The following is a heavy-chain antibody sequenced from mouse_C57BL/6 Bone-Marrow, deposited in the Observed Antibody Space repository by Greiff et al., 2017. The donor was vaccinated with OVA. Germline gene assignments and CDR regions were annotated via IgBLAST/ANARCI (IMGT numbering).Heavy chain of an antibody. J-gene: IGHJ4*01. CDR1: GYTFTSYG. Sequence: VKVVESGAELARPGASVKLSCKASGYTFTSYGISWVKQRTGQGLEWIGEIYPRSGNTYYNEKFKGKATLTADKSSSTAYMELRSLTSEDSAVYFCARVWLLQGDYWGQGTSVTVSS. D-gene: IGHD2-3*01. CDR3: ARVWLLQGDY. CDR2: IYPRSGNT. V-gene: IGHV1-81*01.